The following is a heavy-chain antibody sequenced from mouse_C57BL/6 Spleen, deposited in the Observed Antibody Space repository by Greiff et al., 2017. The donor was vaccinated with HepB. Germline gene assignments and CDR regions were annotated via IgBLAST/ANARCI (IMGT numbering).Heavy chain of an antibody. J-gene: IGHJ4*01. CDR1: GYSITSGYY. CDR2: ISYDGSN. Sequence: EVKLQESGPGLVKPSQSLSLTCSVTGYSITSGYYWNWIRQFPGNKLEWMGYISYDGSNNYNPSLKNRISITRDTSKNQFFLKLNSVTTEDTATYYCAREHDDYGYAMDYWGQGTSVTVSS. CDR3: AREHDDYGYAMDY. D-gene: IGHD2-4*01. V-gene: IGHV3-6*01.